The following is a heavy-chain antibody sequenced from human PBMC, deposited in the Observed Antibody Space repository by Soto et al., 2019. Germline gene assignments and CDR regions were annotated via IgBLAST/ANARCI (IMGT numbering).Heavy chain of an antibody. CDR3: AREPYGDSQYFDY. CDR2: VSFDGKVT. Sequence: QVQLVESGGGMAQAGTSLRLSCTGSGFTFNSVSQHWVRQGPDKGLEWVAVVSFDGKVTYYADSVKGRFTVSRDISKNIIYLQANSLRPEDAAVYYCAREPYGDSQYFDYWGQGTPVTVFS. D-gene: IGHD2-21*02. CDR1: GFTFNSVS. J-gene: IGHJ4*02. V-gene: IGHV3-30*04.